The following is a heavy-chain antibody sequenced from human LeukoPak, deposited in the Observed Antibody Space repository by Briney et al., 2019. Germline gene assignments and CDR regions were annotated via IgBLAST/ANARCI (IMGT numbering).Heavy chain of an antibody. CDR1: GGTFSSYA. CDR2: IIPILGTA. CDR3: ARDGGYYYDSSGYYYSLDY. Sequence: GASVKVSCKASGGTFSSYAISWVRQAPGQGLEWMGGIIPILGTANYAQKFQGRVTITADKSTSTAYMELSSLRSEDTAVYYCARDGGYYYDSSGYYYSLDYWGQGTLVTVSS. D-gene: IGHD3-22*01. J-gene: IGHJ4*02. V-gene: IGHV1-69*10.